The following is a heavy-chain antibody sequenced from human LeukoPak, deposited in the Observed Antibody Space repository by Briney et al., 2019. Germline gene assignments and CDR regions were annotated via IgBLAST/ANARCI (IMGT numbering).Heavy chain of an antibody. CDR2: TYYSGST. CDR3: ARGSGRDGYNYKY. V-gene: IGHV4-31*03. CDR1: SGSIRNGGYY. Sequence: PSETLSLTCTVSSGSIRNGGYYWSWIRQHPGKGLEWIGYTYYSGSTYYNPSLKSRVTMSVDTSKNQFSLKLSSVTAADTAVYYCARGSGRDGYNYKYWGQGTLVTVSS. D-gene: IGHD5-24*01. J-gene: IGHJ4*02.